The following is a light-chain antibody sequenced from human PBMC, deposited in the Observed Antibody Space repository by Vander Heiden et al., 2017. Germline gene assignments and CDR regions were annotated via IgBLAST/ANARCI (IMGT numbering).Light chain of an antibody. CDR1: QSISSY. V-gene: IGKV1-39*01. Sequence: TITCRASQSISSYLNWYQQKPGKAPKLLIDAASSLQSGVPSRFSGSGSGTDFTLTISRLQPEDFATYYCQQSYSTLFFGHGTKVDIK. CDR2: AAS. J-gene: IGKJ3*01. CDR3: QQSYSTLF.